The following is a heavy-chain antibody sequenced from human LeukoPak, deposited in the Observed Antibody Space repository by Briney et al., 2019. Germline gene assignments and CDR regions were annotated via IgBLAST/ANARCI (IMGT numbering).Heavy chain of an antibody. CDR1: GFTFSSYW. V-gene: IGHV3-7*03. CDR3: AKDLYTSRYACCFDY. Sequence: GGSLRLSCAASGFTFSSYWMSWVRQAPGMGLEWVANIKQDGSEKYYVDSVKGRFTISRDNSKNMLYLQMNSLRAEDTAVYYCAKDLYTSRYACCFDYWGQGTLVTVSS. CDR2: IKQDGSEK. J-gene: IGHJ4*02. D-gene: IGHD6-13*01.